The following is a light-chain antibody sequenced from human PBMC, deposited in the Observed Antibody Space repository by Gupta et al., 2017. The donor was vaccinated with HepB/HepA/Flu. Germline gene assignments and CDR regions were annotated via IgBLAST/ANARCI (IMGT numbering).Light chain of an antibody. Sequence: QAVVTQEPSLTVSPGGTVTLTCSSSAGPVTSAHFPYWFQQKPGQAPRTLIYDTSNKHSWTPARFSGSLLGGKAALTLSSAQPEDEAEYYCLLSFSRVYVFGTGTKATVL. V-gene: IGLV7-46*01. CDR2: DTS. CDR1: AGPVTSAHF. J-gene: IGLJ1*01. CDR3: LLSFSRVYV.